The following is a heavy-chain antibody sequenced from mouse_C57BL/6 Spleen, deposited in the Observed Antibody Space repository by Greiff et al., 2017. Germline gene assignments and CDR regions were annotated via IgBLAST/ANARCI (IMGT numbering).Heavy chain of an antibody. J-gene: IGHJ4*01. D-gene: IGHD2-4*01. Sequence: DVMLVESGGGLVKPGGSLKLSCAASGFTFSDYGMHWVRQAPEKGLEWVAYISSGSSTIYYADTVKGRFTISRDNAKNTLSLQMNSLRSEDTAMYYCARGGIYYDYDDGYAMDYWGQGTSVTVSS. CDR3: ARGGIYYDYDDGYAMDY. CDR1: GFTFSDYG. V-gene: IGHV5-17*01. CDR2: ISSGSSTI.